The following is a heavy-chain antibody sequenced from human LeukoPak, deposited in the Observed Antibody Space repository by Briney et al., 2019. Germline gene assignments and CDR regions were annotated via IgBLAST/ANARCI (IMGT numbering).Heavy chain of an antibody. CDR2: IGIADDT. D-gene: IGHD5/OR15-5a*01. CDR3: VRGGIRVSGIDAFDI. CDR1: GFTYSNYD. J-gene: IGHJ3*02. Sequence: GGSLRLSCAASGFTYSNYDMHWVRQGPGGGLEWVSAIGIADDTHYADSVKGRFAISRENARNSLYLQINSLRDGDTAVYYCVRGGIRVSGIDAFDIWGQGTVVTVSS. V-gene: IGHV3-13*01.